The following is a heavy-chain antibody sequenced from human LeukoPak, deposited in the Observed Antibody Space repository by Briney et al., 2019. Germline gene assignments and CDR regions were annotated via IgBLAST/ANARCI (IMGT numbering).Heavy chain of an antibody. CDR3: ARTYYDFWSGYRGYNWFDP. Sequence: AASVKVSCKASGGTFISYAISWVRQAPGQGLEWMGGIIPIFGTANYAQKFQGRVTITTDESTSTAYMELSSLRSEDTAVYYCARTYYDFWSGYRGYNWFDPWGQGTLVTVSS. CDR1: GGTFISYA. J-gene: IGHJ5*02. CDR2: IIPIFGTA. V-gene: IGHV1-69*05. D-gene: IGHD3-3*01.